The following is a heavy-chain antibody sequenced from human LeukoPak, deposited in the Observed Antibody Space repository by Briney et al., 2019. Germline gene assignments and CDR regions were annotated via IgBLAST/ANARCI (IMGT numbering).Heavy chain of an antibody. Sequence: SETLSLTCTVSGGSISSDYWSWIRQPPGKGLEWIGYIYYSGSTNYNPSLKSRVTISVDPSKNQFSLKLSSVTAADTAVYYCARDTDYYDSSGYYYEAFDIWGQGTMVTVSS. CDR2: IYYSGST. CDR1: GGSISSDY. D-gene: IGHD3-22*01. V-gene: IGHV4-59*01. J-gene: IGHJ3*02. CDR3: ARDTDYYDSSGYYYEAFDI.